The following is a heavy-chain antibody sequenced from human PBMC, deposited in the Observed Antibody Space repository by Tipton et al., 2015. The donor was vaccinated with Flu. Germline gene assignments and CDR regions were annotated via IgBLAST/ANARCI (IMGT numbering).Heavy chain of an antibody. D-gene: IGHD3-3*01. Sequence: TLSLTCTVSGGSVSSNYWIWIRQFSGKGLEWIGFIFYRGTTNYNPSLKSRVSISSDTSKNEFSLKLTSVTAADTTVYYCARELRFLEGSMDVWGQGATVTVSS. CDR1: GGSVSSNY. V-gene: IGHV4-59*02. CDR2: IFYRGTT. J-gene: IGHJ6*02. CDR3: ARELRFLEGSMDV.